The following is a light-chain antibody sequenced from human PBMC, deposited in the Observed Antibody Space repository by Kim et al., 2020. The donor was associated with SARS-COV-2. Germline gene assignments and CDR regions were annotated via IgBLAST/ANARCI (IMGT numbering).Light chain of an antibody. CDR1: QSISSW. V-gene: IGKV1-5*03. Sequence: SASVGVRVTITCRASQSISSWLAWYQQKPGKAPKLLIYKASSLESGVPSRFSGSGSGTEFTLTISSLQPDDFATYYCQQYNSYSYTFGQGTKLEIK. CDR2: KAS. CDR3: QQYNSYSYT. J-gene: IGKJ2*01.